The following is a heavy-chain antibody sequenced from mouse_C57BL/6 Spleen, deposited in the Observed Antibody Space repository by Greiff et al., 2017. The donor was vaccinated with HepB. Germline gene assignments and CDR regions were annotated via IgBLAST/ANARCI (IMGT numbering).Heavy chain of an antibody. J-gene: IGHJ3*01. D-gene: IGHD1-1*01. CDR2: IYPRSGNT. Sequence: VKLMESGAELARPGASVKLSCKASGYTFTSYGISWVKQRTGQGLEWIGEIYPRSGNTYYNEKFKGKATLTADKSSSTAYMELRSLTSEDSAVYFCVPGYGSSYPWFAYWGQGTLVTVSA. V-gene: IGHV1-81*01. CDR1: GYTFTSYG. CDR3: VPGYGSSYPWFAY.